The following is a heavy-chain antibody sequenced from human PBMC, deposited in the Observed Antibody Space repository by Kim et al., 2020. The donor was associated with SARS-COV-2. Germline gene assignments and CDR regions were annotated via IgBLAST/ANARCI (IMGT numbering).Heavy chain of an antibody. J-gene: IGHJ5*02. D-gene: IGHD1-26*01. CDR3: ARQRGAWGRSFFDP. Sequence: ASFQGQVTISADESISTAYLQWSSLKASDTAMYYCARQRGAWGRSFFDPWGQGTLVTVSS. V-gene: IGHV5-51*01.